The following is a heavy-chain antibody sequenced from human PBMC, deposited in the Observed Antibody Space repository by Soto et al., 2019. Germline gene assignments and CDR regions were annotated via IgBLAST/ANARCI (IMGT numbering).Heavy chain of an antibody. CDR3: DRHPRSGGTCPAPCLDC. D-gene: IGHD2-15*01. J-gene: IGHJ4*02. CDR2: IFHSAST. CDR1: GASISSGDYY. V-gene: IGHV4-30-4*01. Sequence: SETLSLTCTVSGASISSGDYYASWLRQCPGKALECIGYIFHSASTYYNPSLENRVTMSVDTSKNQFSLALSSLTAADTPVYYCDRHPRSGGTCPAPCLDCSGKASLVSV.